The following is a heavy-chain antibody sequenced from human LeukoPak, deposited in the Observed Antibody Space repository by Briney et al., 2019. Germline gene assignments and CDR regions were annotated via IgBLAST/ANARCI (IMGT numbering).Heavy chain of an antibody. CDR2: ISGSSGRT. J-gene: IGHJ4*02. V-gene: IGHV3-23*01. D-gene: IGHD4-17*01. CDR3: ARDSYGDANFDS. Sequence: PGGSLRLSCAASGFTFSSYAMNWVRQAPGKGLEWVSAISGSSGRTYYADSVKGRFTISRDISKNAVYLQMNSLRAEDTAVYYCARDSYGDANFDSWGQGTLVTVSS. CDR1: GFTFSSYA.